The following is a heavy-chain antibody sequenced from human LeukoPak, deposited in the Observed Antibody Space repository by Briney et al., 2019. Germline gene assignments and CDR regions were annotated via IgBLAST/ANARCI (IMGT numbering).Heavy chain of an antibody. J-gene: IGHJ5*02. D-gene: IGHD3-9*01. CDR1: GGSISSGGYY. CDR2: IYYSGST. CDR3: ARAINYDILTGYSENWFDP. Sequence: PSQTLSLTCTVSGGSISSGGYYWSWIRQHPGKGLEWIGYIYYSGSTYYNPSLKSRVTISVDTSKNQFSLKLSSVTAADTAVYYCARAINYDILTGYSENWFDPWGQGTLVTVSS. V-gene: IGHV4-31*03.